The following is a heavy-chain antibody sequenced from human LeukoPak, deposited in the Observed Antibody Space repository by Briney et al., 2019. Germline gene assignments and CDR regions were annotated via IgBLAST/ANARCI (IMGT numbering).Heavy chain of an antibody. J-gene: IGHJ6*03. CDR2: ISYDRSNK. D-gene: IGHD1-26*01. CDR3: ARVSGSYSLYYYMDV. V-gene: IGHV3-30*04. CDR1: GFTFSSYA. Sequence: GGSLRLSCAASGFTFSSYAMHWVRQAPGKGLEWVAVISYDRSNKYYADSVKGRFTISRDNSKNTLYLQMNRLRADDTAVYYCARVSGSYSLYYYMDVWGKGTTVTVSS.